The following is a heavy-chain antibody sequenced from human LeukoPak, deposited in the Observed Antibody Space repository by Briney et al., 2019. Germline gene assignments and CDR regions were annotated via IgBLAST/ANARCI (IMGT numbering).Heavy chain of an antibody. D-gene: IGHD2-2*02. Sequence: SQTLSLSCTVSGVSISSGGYYWSWIRQHRGKGLEWIGYIYYSGSTYSNPSLKSRVTISVDTSKNQFSLNLSSVTAADTAVYYCARYCSSTNCYKGGFDPWGQGTLVTVSS. CDR3: ARYCSSTNCYKGGFDP. V-gene: IGHV4-31*03. CDR2: IYYSGST. CDR1: GVSISSGGYY. J-gene: IGHJ5*02.